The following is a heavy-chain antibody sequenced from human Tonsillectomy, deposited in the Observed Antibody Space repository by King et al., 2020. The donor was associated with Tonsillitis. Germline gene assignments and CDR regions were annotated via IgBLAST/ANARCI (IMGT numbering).Heavy chain of an antibody. J-gene: IGHJ4*02. CDR3: AREYCSGVSCYYFDY. Sequence: QLQESGPGLVNPSETLSLTCTVSNGSMSSHYWSWVRPPPGKGLEWIGYIYYTGSSNYNPSLKSRVTISLDTSKSQFSLRLNSVTAADTAVYYCAREYCSGVSCYYFDYWGQGTLVTVSS. CDR2: IYYTGSS. CDR1: NGSMSSHY. V-gene: IGHV4-59*11. D-gene: IGHD2-15*01.